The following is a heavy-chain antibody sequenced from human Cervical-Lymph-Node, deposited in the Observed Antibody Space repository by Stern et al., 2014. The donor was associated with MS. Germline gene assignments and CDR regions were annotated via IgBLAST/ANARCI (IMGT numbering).Heavy chain of an antibody. V-gene: IGHV3-74*01. CDR2: ITRDGSST. D-gene: IGHD3-16*01. J-gene: IGHJ4*02. Sequence: EVQLVESGGDLVQPGGSLRLSCVASGFTFSHYWMQWVRHAPGQGLVWVSHITRDGSSTTYADSVKGRFTVSRDNAKNTLYLQMDSLRAEDTAVYFCARDNYGTDYWGQGTLVTVSS. CDR1: GFTFSHYW. CDR3: ARDNYGTDY.